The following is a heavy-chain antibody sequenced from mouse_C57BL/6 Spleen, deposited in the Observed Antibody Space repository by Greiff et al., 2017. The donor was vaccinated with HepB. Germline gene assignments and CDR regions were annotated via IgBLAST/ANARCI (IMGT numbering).Heavy chain of an antibody. V-gene: IGHV1-64*01. Sequence: QVQLKESGAELVKPGASVKLSCKASGYTFTSYWMHWVKQRPGQGLEWIGMIHPNSGSTNYNEKFKSKATLTVDKSSSTAYMQLSSLTSEDSAVYYCARQGFLSPFAYWGQGTLVTVSA. CDR3: ARQGFLSPFAY. CDR2: IHPNSGST. J-gene: IGHJ3*01. CDR1: GYTFTSYW. D-gene: IGHD6-2*01.